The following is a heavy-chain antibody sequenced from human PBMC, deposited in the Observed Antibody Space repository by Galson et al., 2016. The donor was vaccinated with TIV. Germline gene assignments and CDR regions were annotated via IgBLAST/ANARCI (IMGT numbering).Heavy chain of an antibody. J-gene: IGHJ6*03. Sequence: SVKVSCKASGGTFSSFTISWVRQAPGQGLEWMGRIIPILGIANYAQKFQGRLPIIADKSTSTAYMEMGSLRSEDTAVYYGASDHEGDSWSGSYRVGYYNFMDVWGKGTTVTVSS. CDR3: ASDHEGDSWSGSYRVGYYNFMDV. CDR1: GGTFSSFT. D-gene: IGHD3-3*01. CDR2: IIPILGIA. V-gene: IGHV1-69*02.